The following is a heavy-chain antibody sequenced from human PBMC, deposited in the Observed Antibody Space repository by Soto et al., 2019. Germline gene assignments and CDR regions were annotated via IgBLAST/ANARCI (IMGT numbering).Heavy chain of an antibody. V-gene: IGHV3-23*01. CDR2: ISGSGGST. CDR1: GFTFSSYA. D-gene: IGHD6-19*01. CDR3: AKGHSSGWDGPSGQTYYFDY. J-gene: IGHJ4*02. Sequence: EVQLLESGGGLVQPGGSLRLSCAASGFTFSSYAMSWVRQAPGKGLEWVSAISGSGGSTYYADSVKGRFTISRDNSKNTLYLQMNSLRAEDTAVYYCAKGHSSGWDGPSGQTYYFDYWGQGTLVTVSS.